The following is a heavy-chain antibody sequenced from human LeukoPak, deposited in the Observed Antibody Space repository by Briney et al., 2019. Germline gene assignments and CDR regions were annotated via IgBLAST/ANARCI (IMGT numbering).Heavy chain of an antibody. V-gene: IGHV3-11*01. CDR3: ARDPKQSGPAFDI. Sequence: PGGSLRLSCAASGFTFSDYYMSWIRQAPGKGLEWVPYISSSGSTIYYADSVKGRFTISRDNAKNSLYLQMNSLRAEDTAVYYCARDPKQSGPAFDIWGQGTMVTVSS. D-gene: IGHD3-3*01. CDR2: ISSSGSTI. CDR1: GFTFSDYY. J-gene: IGHJ3*02.